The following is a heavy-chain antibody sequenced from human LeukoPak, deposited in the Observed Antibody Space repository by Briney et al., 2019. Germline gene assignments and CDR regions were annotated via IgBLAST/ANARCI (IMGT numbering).Heavy chain of an antibody. J-gene: IGHJ4*02. CDR3: ARHYYDSGGYNSAFDY. CDR1: GYTFSNYD. V-gene: IGHV1-18*01. D-gene: IGHD3-22*01. CDR2: ISAYNGDT. Sequence: ASVKVSCKASGYTFSNYDITWVRQAPGQGLEWLGWISAYNGDTNYAQKLQGRVTMTTDTSTGTAYMELRSLRSDDAAMYYCARHYYDSGGYNSAFDYWGQGTLVTVSS.